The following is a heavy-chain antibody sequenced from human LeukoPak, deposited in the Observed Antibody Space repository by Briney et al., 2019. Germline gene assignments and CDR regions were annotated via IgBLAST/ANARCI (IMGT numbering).Heavy chain of an antibody. J-gene: IGHJ4*02. CDR3: ARESQRGVLRYSSSWYDFDH. V-gene: IGHV3-33*01. D-gene: IGHD6-13*01. Sequence: GGSLRLSCAASGLTFSSYGMHCVRQAPGKGLEWVAVIWYDGSNKYYADSVKGRFTISRDNSKNTLYLQMNSLRAEDTAVYYSARESQRGVLRYSSSWYDFDHWGQGTLVTVSS. CDR2: IWYDGSNK. CDR1: GLTFSSYG.